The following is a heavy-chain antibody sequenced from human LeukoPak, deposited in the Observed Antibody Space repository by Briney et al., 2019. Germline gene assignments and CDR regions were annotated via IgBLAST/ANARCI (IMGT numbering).Heavy chain of an antibody. D-gene: IGHD1/OR15-1a*01. CDR2: ISSSSSYI. CDR1: GFTFSSYS. Sequence: GGSLRLSCAASGFTFSSYSMNWVRQAPGKGLEWVSSISSSSSYIYYADSVKGRFTISRDNAKNSLYLQMNSLRVEDAAVYYCAKQHQININYFGSWGQGTLVTVSS. J-gene: IGHJ4*02. V-gene: IGHV3-21*01. CDR3: AKQHQININYFGS.